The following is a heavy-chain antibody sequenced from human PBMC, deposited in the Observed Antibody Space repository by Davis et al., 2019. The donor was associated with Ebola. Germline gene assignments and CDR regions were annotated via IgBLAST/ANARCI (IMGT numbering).Heavy chain of an antibody. Sequence: PGGSLRLSCAASGFTFSSYEMNWVRQAPGKGLEWVSYISSSGSTIYYADSVKGRFTISRDNAKNSLYLQMNSLRAEDTAVYYCARGGQVTMIVVVSENSDFDYWGQGTLVTVSS. CDR1: GFTFSSYE. V-gene: IGHV3-48*03. CDR3: ARGGQVTMIVVVSENSDFDY. D-gene: IGHD3-22*01. CDR2: ISSSGSTI. J-gene: IGHJ4*02.